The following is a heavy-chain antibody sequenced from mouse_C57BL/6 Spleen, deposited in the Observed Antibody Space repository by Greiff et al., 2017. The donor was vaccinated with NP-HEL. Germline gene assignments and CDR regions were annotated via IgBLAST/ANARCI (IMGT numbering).Heavy chain of an antibody. V-gene: IGHV1-69*01. CDR2: IDPSDSYT. CDR1: GYTFTSYW. Sequence: VQLQQSGAELVMPGASVKLSCKASGYTFTSYWMHWVKQRPGQGLEWIGEIDPSDSYTNYNQKFKGKSTLTVDKSSSTAYMQLSSLTSEDSAVYYCARRGNYYFDYWGQSTTLTVSS. D-gene: IGHD2-1*01. CDR3: ARRGNYYFDY. J-gene: IGHJ2*01.